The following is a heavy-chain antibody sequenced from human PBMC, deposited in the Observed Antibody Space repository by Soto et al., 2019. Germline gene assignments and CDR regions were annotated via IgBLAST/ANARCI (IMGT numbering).Heavy chain of an antibody. V-gene: IGHV4-34*01. CDR1: GGSFSGYY. CDR3: ARSGSYYDFWSGYYFGGGMDV. J-gene: IGHJ6*02. Sequence: QVQLQQWGAGLLKPSETLSLTCAVYGGSFSGYYWSWIRQPPGKGLEWIGEINHSGSTNYNPSLKSRVTISVDTSKNQFSLKLSSVTAADTAVYYCARSGSYYDFWSGYYFGGGMDVWGQGTTVTVSS. CDR2: INHSGST. D-gene: IGHD3-3*01.